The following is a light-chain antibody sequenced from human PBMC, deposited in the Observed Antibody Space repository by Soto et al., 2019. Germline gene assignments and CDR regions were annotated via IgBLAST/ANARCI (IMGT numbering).Light chain of an antibody. Sequence: EIVLTQSPGTLSLSPGERATLSCRASQSVSSSYLAWYQHKPGQAPRLLIYGASTRATGIPDRFSGSGSGTDYTLTISRLEPEDFAVYFCQHFGSPFTFGPGTKVDLK. CDR3: QHFGSPFT. CDR2: GAS. V-gene: IGKV3-20*01. J-gene: IGKJ3*01. CDR1: QSVSSSY.